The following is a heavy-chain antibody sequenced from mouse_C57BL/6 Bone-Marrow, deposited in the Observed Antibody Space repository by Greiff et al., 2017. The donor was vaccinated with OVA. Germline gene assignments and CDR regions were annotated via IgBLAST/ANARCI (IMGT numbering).Heavy chain of an antibody. CDR1: GYTFTDYE. V-gene: IGHV1-15*01. D-gene: IGHD2-2*01. CDR2: IDPETGGT. CDR3: TRGVLWLRRAFDY. J-gene: IGHJ2*01. Sequence: VKLMESGAELVRPGASVTLSCKASGYTFTDYEMHWVKQTPVHGLEWIGAIDPETGGTAYNQKFKGKAILTADKSSSTAYMERRSLTSEDSAVYYCTRGVLWLRRAFDYWGQGTTLTVSS.